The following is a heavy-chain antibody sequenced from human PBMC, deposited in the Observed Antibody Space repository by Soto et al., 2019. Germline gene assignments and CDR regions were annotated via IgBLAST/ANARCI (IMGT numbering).Heavy chain of an antibody. Sequence: GGSLRLSCAASGFTFSSYGMHWVRQAPGKGLEWVAVIWYDGSNKYYADSVKGRFTISRDNAKNSLYLQMNSLRDEDTAVYYCARDGVATYEYWGQGILVTVSS. D-gene: IGHD3-10*01. J-gene: IGHJ4*02. CDR1: GFTFSSYG. CDR3: ARDGVATYEY. CDR2: IWYDGSNK. V-gene: IGHV3-33*01.